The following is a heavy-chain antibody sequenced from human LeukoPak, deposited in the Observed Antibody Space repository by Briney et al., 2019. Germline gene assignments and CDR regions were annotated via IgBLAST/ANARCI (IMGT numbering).Heavy chain of an antibody. CDR3: ARGCGGDCYFDDMGYYFDY. Sequence: ASVKVSCKASGYTFTSYGISWVRQAPGQGREWMGWISAYNGNTNYAQKLQGRVTMTTDTSKSAAYMELRSLRSDDTAVYYCARGCGGDCYFDDMGYYFDYWGQGTLVTVSS. CDR1: GYTFTSYG. CDR2: ISAYNGNT. V-gene: IGHV1-18*01. J-gene: IGHJ4*02. D-gene: IGHD2-21*01.